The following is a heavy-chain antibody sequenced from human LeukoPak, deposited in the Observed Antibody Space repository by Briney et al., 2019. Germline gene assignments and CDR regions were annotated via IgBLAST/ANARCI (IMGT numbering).Heavy chain of an antibody. CDR2: MNPNSGNT. CDR1: GYTFTSYD. V-gene: IGHV1-8*02. J-gene: IGHJ6*03. D-gene: IGHD3-10*01. CDR3: ARGLKVVTMVRGVITLYYYYMDV. Sequence: ASVKVSCKASGYTFTSYDINWVRQATGQGLEWMGWMNPNSGNTGYAQKFQGRVTMTRNTSISTAYMELSSLRSEDTAVYYCARGLKVVTMVRGVITLYYYYMDVWGKGTTVTVSS.